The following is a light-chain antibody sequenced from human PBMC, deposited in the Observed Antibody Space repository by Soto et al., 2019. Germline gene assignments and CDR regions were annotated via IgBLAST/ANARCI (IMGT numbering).Light chain of an antibody. V-gene: IGKV3-20*01. Sequence: EIGFSQSPCTLSLSPGERATLSCRASQSVDSTYLAWYQQKPDQSPRLLIYATSTRAAGIPDRFSGSGSGTDFTLTISRLEPDDVAVYYCQQYDTSPLTFGGGTKVDIK. CDR1: QSVDSTY. J-gene: IGKJ4*01. CDR2: ATS. CDR3: QQYDTSPLT.